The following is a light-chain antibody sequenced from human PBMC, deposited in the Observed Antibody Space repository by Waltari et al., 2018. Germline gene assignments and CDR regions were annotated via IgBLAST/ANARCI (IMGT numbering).Light chain of an antibody. V-gene: IGLV4-69*01. CDR2: VNSDGSH. Sequence: QLVLTQSPSASASLGASVKLTCTLSSGHSSNIIAWHQQQPEKGPRYVMKVNSDGSHSKGDEIPDRVSGSSSGAERYLTISSLQSEDEADYYCQTGGHGTWVFGGGTKLTVL. J-gene: IGLJ3*02. CDR1: SGHSSNI. CDR3: QTGGHGTWV.